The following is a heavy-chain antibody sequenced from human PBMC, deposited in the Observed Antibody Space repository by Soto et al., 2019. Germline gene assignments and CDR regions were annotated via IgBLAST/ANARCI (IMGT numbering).Heavy chain of an antibody. D-gene: IGHD3-22*01. CDR3: ARRDRSGFSYWLDT. CDR2: IYFSGTT. V-gene: IGHV4-31*03. J-gene: IGHJ5*02. Sequence: KPSETLSLTCTVSGGSISSGDYYWSWIRQHPGKGLEWIGTIYFSGTTYYNPSLKSRVTISVDTSKDQFSLNLSSVTAADTAVYYCARRDRSGFSYWLDTWGQGTLVTAPQ. CDR1: GGSISSGDYY.